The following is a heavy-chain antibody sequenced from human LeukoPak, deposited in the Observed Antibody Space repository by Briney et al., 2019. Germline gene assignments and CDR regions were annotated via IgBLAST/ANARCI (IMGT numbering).Heavy chain of an antibody. D-gene: IGHD3-10*01. CDR1: GFTFSSYA. CDR3: ANLWFGELLYYYFDY. V-gene: IGHV3-23*01. CDR2: ISGSGGST. J-gene: IGHJ4*02. Sequence: GGSLRLSCAASGFTFSSYAMSWVRQAPGKGLEWVSAISGSGGSTYYADSVKGRFTISRDNSKNTVYLQMNSLRAKDTAVYYCANLWFGELLYYYFDYWGQGTLVTVSS.